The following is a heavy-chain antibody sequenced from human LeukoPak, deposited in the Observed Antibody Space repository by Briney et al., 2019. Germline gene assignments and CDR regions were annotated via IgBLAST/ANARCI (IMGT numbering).Heavy chain of an antibody. CDR2: IYDTGST. Sequence: SETLSLTCTVSSGSISSYYWSWIRQPPGKGLEWIGYIYDTGSTNYNPSLKSPVTISVDTSQNQFSLKLSSMTAADTAVYYCARVRGGYSYGLFDYWGQGTLVTVSS. CDR3: ARVRGGYSYGLFDY. V-gene: IGHV4-59*01. D-gene: IGHD5-18*01. CDR1: SGSISSYY. J-gene: IGHJ4*02.